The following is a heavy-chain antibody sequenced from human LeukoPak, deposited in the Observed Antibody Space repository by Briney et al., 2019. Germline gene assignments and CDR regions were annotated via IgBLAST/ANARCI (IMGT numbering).Heavy chain of an antibody. J-gene: IGHJ4*02. Sequence: ASVKVSCKASGYTFTSYGISWVRQAPGQGLEWMGWISAYNGNTNYAQKLQGRVTMTTDTSTSTAYMELRSLRSDDTAVYYCARDSVPGYDFWSGPGGYWGRGTLVTVSS. D-gene: IGHD3-3*01. CDR1: GYTFTSYG. V-gene: IGHV1-18*01. CDR3: ARDSVPGYDFWSGPGGY. CDR2: ISAYNGNT.